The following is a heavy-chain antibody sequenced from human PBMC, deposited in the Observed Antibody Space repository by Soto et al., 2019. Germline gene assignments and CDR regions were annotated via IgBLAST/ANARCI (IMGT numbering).Heavy chain of an antibody. J-gene: IGHJ6*02. Sequence: ASVKVSCKASGYTFTSYGISWVRQAPGQGLEWMGWISAYNGNTNYAQKLQGRVTMTIDTSTSTAYMELRSLRSDDTAVYYCARVGYCSSTSCTIGDYYYGMDVWGQGTTVTVSS. CDR2: ISAYNGNT. V-gene: IGHV1-18*01. D-gene: IGHD2-2*01. CDR1: GYTFTSYG. CDR3: ARVGYCSSTSCTIGDYYYGMDV.